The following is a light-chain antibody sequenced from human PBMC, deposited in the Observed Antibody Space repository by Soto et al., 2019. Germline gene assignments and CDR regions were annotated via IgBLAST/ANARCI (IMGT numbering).Light chain of an antibody. J-gene: IGLJ3*02. Sequence: SYELTQPPSLSVSPGQTASITCSGDKLGEKYACWYQQKPGQSPVVVIYQDTKRPSGIPERFSGSNSGNTATLTISGTQAMDEADYYCQAWDSSTSNWVFGGGTKLTVL. CDR3: QAWDSSTSNWV. V-gene: IGLV3-1*01. CDR2: QDT. CDR1: KLGEKY.